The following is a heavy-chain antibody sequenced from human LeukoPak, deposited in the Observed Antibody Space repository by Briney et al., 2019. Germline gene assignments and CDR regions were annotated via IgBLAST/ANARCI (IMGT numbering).Heavy chain of an antibody. CDR1: GGSFSGYY. Sequence: PSETLSLTCAVYGGSFSGYYWSWIRQPPGKGLEWIGEINHSGSTNYNPSLKSGGTISVDTSKNQFSLKLSSVAAADTAVYYCARGKRWLQPTYFDYWGQGTLVTVSS. CDR2: INHSGST. D-gene: IGHD5-24*01. CDR3: ARGKRWLQPTYFDY. J-gene: IGHJ4*02. V-gene: IGHV4-34*01.